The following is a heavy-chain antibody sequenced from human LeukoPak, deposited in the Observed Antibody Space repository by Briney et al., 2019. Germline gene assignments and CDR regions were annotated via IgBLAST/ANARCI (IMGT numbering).Heavy chain of an antibody. D-gene: IGHD6-19*01. CDR2: INVRGDAT. CDR1: XXTFXSFA. Sequence: GGSLRLSCXAXXXTFXSFAFTWVRQAPGRGLEWVSAINVRGDATFYAESVRGRFTISRDNSKNTLYLQMNSLGAEDTALYYCAKDYRYGSAWGPGTLVVVSS. CDR3: AKDYRYGSA. V-gene: IGHV3-23*01. J-gene: IGHJ5*02.